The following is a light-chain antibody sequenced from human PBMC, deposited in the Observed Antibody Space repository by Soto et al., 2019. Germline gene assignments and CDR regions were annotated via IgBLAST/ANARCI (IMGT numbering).Light chain of an antibody. J-gene: IGKJ2*01. CDR2: KAS. CDR1: QSISSW. Sequence: DIQVTQSPSTLSASVGDRVTITCRASQSISSWLAWYQQKPGKAPKLLIYKASSLESGVTSRFSGSGSGTEFTLTIRSLQPDDFATYYCQQYYSSSPYTFGQGTKLEIK. CDR3: QQYYSSSPYT. V-gene: IGKV1-5*03.